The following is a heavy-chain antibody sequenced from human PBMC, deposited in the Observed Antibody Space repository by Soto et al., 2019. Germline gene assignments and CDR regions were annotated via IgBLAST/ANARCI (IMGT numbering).Heavy chain of an antibody. Sequence: SETLSLTCTVSGGSISSYYWSCIRQPPGKGLEWIGYIYYSGSTNYNPSLKSRVTISVDTSKNQFSLKLSSVTAADTAVYYCARGQYSSGWYRWFDPWGQGTLVTVSS. CDR1: GGSISSYY. CDR2: IYYSGST. CDR3: ARGQYSSGWYRWFDP. J-gene: IGHJ5*02. V-gene: IGHV4-59*01. D-gene: IGHD6-19*01.